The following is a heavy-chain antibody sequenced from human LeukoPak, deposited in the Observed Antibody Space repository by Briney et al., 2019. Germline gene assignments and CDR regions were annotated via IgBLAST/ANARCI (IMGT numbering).Heavy chain of an antibody. CDR2: IIPIFGTA. V-gene: IGHV1-69*13. Sequence: ASVKVSCKASGYTFTGYYMHWVRQAPGQGLEWMGGIIPIFGTANYAQKFQGRVTITADESTSTAYMELSSLRSEDTAVYYCANHWNDVDAFDIWGQGTMVTVSS. D-gene: IGHD1-1*01. J-gene: IGHJ3*02. CDR3: ANHWNDVDAFDI. CDR1: GYTFTGYY.